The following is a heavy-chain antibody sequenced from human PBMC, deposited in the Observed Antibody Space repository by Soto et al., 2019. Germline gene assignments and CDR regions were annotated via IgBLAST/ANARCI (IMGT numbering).Heavy chain of an antibody. CDR2: ISSSSSTI. CDR1: GFTFSSYS. Sequence: EVQLVESGGGLVQPGGSLRLSCAASGFTFSSYSMNWVRQAPGKGLEWVSYISSSSSTIYYADSVKGRFTISRDNAKNSLYLQMNSLRAEDTAVYYCGGSYGSGSPDYMDVWGKGTTVTVSS. V-gene: IGHV3-48*01. J-gene: IGHJ6*03. D-gene: IGHD3-10*01. CDR3: GGSYGSGSPDYMDV.